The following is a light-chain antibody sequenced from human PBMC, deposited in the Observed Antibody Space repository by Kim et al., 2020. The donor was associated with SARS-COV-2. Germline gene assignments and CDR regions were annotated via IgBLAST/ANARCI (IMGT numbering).Light chain of an antibody. CDR2: LGS. J-gene: IGKJ1*01. V-gene: IGKV2-28*01. CDR1: QSLLHSNGFNY. CDR3: MQALQTPPT. Sequence: DIVMTQSQLSLPVTPGETASISCRSSQSLLHSNGFNYLDWYLQKPGQSPQLLIYLGSNRASGVPDRFSGSGSGTDFTLKISRVEAEDVGVYYCMQALQTPPTFGQGTKVDIK.